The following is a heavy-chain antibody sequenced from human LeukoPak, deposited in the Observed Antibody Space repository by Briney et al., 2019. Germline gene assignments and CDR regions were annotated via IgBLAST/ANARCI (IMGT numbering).Heavy chain of an antibody. CDR2: ISSSSNYI. D-gene: IGHD1-26*01. J-gene: IGHJ3*02. Sequence: GGSLRLSCAASGFTFSTYNMNWVRQAPGKGLEWVSSISSSSNYIYYADSVKGRFTISRDNAKNSLYLQMNSLRAEDTDVYYCARDVGASAPDAFDIWGQGTMVTVSS. V-gene: IGHV3-21*01. CDR1: GFTFSTYN. CDR3: ARDVGASAPDAFDI.